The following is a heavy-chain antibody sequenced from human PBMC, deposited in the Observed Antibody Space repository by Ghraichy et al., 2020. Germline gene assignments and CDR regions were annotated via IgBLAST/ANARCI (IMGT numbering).Heavy chain of an antibody. CDR2: IDWDDDK. J-gene: IGHJ4*02. V-gene: IGHV2-70*11. Sequence: SGPTLVKPTQTLTLTCAFSGFSLSPSGMSVNWVRQPPGRVLEWLARIDWDDDKYYNSSLKTRLTISKGTSKNQVVLTMTNMDPADTAIYYCARAQLGSGCRGFDSWGLGTPVTVSS. D-gene: IGHD3-22*01. CDR1: GFSLSPSGMS. CDR3: ARAQLGSGCRGFDS.